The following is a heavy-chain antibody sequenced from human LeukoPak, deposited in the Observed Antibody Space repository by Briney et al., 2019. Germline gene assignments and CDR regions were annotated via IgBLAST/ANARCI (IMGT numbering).Heavy chain of an antibody. J-gene: IGHJ6*03. D-gene: IGHD2-8*01. V-gene: IGHV4-61*02. CDR3: ARSAGHCNNGVCFTDYYIDV. CDR2: IYTSGST. Sequence: SQTLSLTCTVSGNSISSGDNYWSWIRQPAGKGLEWIGRIYTSGSTNYNPSLKSRVTISVDTSKNQFSLKLSSVTAADTAVYYCARSAGHCNNGVCFTDYYIDVWGTGTTVTVSS. CDR1: GNSISSGDNY.